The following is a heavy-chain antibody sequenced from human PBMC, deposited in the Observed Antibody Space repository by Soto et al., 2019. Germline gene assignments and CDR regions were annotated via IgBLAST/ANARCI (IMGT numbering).Heavy chain of an antibody. CDR1: GGTFSSYA. CDR2: IIPILGIA. D-gene: IGHD1-7*01. J-gene: IGHJ4*02. V-gene: IGHV1-69*10. CDR3: ARSRTTPTGTTDY. Sequence: ASVKVSCNASGGTFSSYAISWVRQAPGQGLEWMGGIIPILGIANYAQKFQGRVTITADKSTSTAYMELSSLRSEDTAVYYCARSRTTPTGTTDYWGQGTLVTVSS.